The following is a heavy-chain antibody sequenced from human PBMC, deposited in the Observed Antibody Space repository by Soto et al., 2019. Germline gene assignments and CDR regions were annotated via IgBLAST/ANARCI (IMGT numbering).Heavy chain of an antibody. Sequence: EVQLVESGGGLVQPGGSLKLSCAASGFSFSDSAMHWVRQASGKGLEWVGRIGSKGNNYATTYAASVKGGFIISTDESKNTAHLQMNSLKTEDTAVYYCTKYSGTSSAPAALGQGTLVTVSS. J-gene: IGHJ5*02. CDR1: GFSFSDSA. CDR3: TKYSGTSSAPAA. CDR2: IGSKGNNYAT. V-gene: IGHV3-73*02. D-gene: IGHD1-26*01.